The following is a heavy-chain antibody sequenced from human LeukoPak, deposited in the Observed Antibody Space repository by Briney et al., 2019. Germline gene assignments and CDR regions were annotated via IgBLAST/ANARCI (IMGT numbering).Heavy chain of an antibody. CDR1: VYTLTELS. CDR3: ATRREVQGVYQGYWFDP. J-gene: IGHJ5*02. D-gene: IGHD3-10*01. CDR2: FDPEDCET. V-gene: IGHV1-24*01. Sequence: GASVKVSCKVSVYTLTELSMHWVRQAPGKGRAWLGGFDPEDCETIYPQRFQGRPTKTVETSTDTAYMELSSVRSEDTAVYYCATRREVQGVYQGYWFDPWGQGTLVTVSS.